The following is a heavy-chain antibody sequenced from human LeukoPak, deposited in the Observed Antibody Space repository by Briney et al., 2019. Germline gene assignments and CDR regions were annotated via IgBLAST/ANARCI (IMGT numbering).Heavy chain of an antibody. J-gene: IGHJ4*02. V-gene: IGHV1-18*01. CDR1: GYTFTSYG. Sequence: ASVKVPCKASGYTFTSYGISWVRQAPGQGLEWMGWISGYNGNTNYAQELQGRVTMTTDTSTSAAYMELRSLRSDDTAVYYCARDTPSRRDGYDFDYWGQGTLVTVSS. CDR3: ARDTPSRRDGYDFDY. D-gene: IGHD5-24*01. CDR2: ISGYNGNT.